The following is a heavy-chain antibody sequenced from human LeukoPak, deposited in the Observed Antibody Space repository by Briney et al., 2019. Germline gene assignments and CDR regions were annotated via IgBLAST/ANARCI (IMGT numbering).Heavy chain of an antibody. V-gene: IGHV3-30*04. CDR2: VSRDGRTK. J-gene: IGHJ3*02. Sequence: PGGSLRLSCVASGFTFTSHSIHWVRQAPGQGLEWVAVVSRDGRTKYYGDSVRGRFTISRDNSKNTLYLQMNSLRAEDTAVYYCRCGYGAFDIWGQGTMVTVSS. CDR3: RCGYGAFDI. CDR1: GFTFTSHS. D-gene: IGHD5-18*01.